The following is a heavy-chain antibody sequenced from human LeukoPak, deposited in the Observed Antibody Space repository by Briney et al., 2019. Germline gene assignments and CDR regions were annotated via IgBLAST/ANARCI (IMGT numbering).Heavy chain of an antibody. Sequence: AAVTVSYKACGYTFTIYGISWVGQAPGQGGEWMGWISAYNGSTNYAQKLQGRVTITTDTSTSTAYMELRSLRSDDTAVYYCARVGEVYGGNSYYYYGMDVWGQGTTVTVSS. D-gene: IGHD4-23*01. V-gene: IGHV1-18*01. CDR3: ARVGEVYGGNSYYYYGMDV. CDR2: ISAYNGST. CDR1: GYTFTIYG. J-gene: IGHJ6*02.